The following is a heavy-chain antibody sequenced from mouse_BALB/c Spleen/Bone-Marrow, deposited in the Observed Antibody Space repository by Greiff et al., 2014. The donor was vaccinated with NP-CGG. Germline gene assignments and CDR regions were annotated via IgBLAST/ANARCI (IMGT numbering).Heavy chain of an antibody. D-gene: IGHD2-4*01. J-gene: IGHJ3*01. CDR3: ARDLSTMITTGFAY. CDR1: GFSLTSYG. V-gene: IGHV2-9*02. CDR2: IWASGST. Sequence: VKLVESGPGLVAPSQSLSITCTVSGFSLTSYGVHWVRQPPGKGLEWLGVIWASGSTNYNSALMSRLSISKDNSKSQVFLKMNSLQTDDTAMYYCARDLSTMITTGFAYWGQGTLVTVSA.